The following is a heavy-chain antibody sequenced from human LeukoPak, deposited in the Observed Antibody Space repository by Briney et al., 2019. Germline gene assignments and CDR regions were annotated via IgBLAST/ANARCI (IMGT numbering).Heavy chain of an antibody. V-gene: IGHV1-3*01. J-gene: IGHJ4*02. Sequence: GASVKVSCKASGYTFTSYAMHWVRQAPGQSLEWMGCINACNCNTKYSQKFQGRVTITSDTSASTASMELSSLRSEHTAVYSCARGSYGPWGQGTLVTVSS. CDR1: GYTFTSYA. CDR2: INACNCNT. CDR3: ARGSYGP. D-gene: IGHD3-10*01.